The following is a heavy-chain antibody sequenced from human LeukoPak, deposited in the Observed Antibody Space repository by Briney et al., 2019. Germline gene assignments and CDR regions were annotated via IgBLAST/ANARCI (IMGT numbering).Heavy chain of an antibody. V-gene: IGHV1-69*13. Sequence: SVKVSCKASGGTFCSYAISWVRQSPGQGLEWRGRIIPIFGTANYAPKFQARGAITPAESTSTAYMELSSLRSWETTEYYCARDSRAYDSSGYYYNWGQGTLVTVSS. D-gene: IGHD3-22*01. J-gene: IGHJ4*02. CDR1: GGTFCSYA. CDR3: ARDSRAYDSSGYYYN. CDR2: IIPIFGTA.